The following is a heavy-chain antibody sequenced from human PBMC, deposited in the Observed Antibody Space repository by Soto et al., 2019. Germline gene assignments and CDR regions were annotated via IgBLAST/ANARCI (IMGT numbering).Heavy chain of an antibody. CDR3: ARDRRRITIFGVVKYANFDY. J-gene: IGHJ4*02. D-gene: IGHD3-3*01. V-gene: IGHV3-48*01. CDR2: ISSSSSTI. CDR1: GFTFSSYS. Sequence: GGSLRLSCAASGFTFSSYSMNWVRQAPGKGLEWVSYISSSSSTIYYADSVKGRFTISRDNAKNSLYLQMNSLRAEDTAVYYCARDRRRITIFGVVKYANFDYWGQGTLVTVSS.